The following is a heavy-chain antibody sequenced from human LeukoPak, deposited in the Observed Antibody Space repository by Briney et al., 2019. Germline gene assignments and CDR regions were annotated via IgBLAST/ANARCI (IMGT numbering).Heavy chain of an antibody. CDR3: ARDGGGDITVVYYFDY. V-gene: IGHV3-30-3*01. CDR2: ISYDGSNK. CDR1: GFTFSSYA. J-gene: IGHJ4*02. D-gene: IGHD3-10*01. Sequence: PGRSLRLSCAASGFTFSSYAMHWVRQAPGKGLEWVAVISYDGSNKYYADSVKGRFTISRDNSKNTLYLQMNSLRAEDTAVYYCARDGGGDITVVYYFDYWGQGTLVTVSS.